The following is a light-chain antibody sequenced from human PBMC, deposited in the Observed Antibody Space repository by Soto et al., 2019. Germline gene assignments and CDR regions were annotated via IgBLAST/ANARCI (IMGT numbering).Light chain of an antibody. V-gene: IGKV3-15*01. CDR3: HSYNDWLSA. CDR2: GVS. CDR1: ESLFGF. Sequence: DIVLTQSPATLSVSPGDRVTLSCRASESLFGFLAWYQQKPGQAPRLLMYGVSTRATGIPARFSGGGCATDFTLTISSLQSEDSAFYFCHSYNDWLSASGLGTRLEI. J-gene: IGKJ2*01.